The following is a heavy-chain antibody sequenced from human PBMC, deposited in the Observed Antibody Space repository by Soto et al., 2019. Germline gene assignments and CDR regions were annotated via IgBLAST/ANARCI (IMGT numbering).Heavy chain of an antibody. Sequence: SVKVSCKASGGTFGNYAVSWLRQAPGQGLAWMGTIIPVFTKATYAQKFQGRVTITADDSSTTAYMELNSLRSEDTAIYYCARMGHPLSGAFDLWGQGTMVTVS. J-gene: IGHJ3*01. D-gene: IGHD3-10*01. CDR1: GGTFGNYA. CDR3: ARMGHPLSGAFDL. V-gene: IGHV1-69*13. CDR2: IIPVFTKA.